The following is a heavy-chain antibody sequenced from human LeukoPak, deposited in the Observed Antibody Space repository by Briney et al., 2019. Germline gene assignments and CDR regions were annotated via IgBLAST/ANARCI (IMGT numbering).Heavy chain of an antibody. D-gene: IGHD4-17*01. CDR3: ARGHYVDYA. CDR2: INQDGSEK. Sequence: GGSLRLSCAASGFIFSTFWMNWVRQAPGKGLDWVASINQDGSEKYYVDSVKGRFTISRDNAKNSLYVEMNSLRGEDTAVYYCARGHYVDYAWGQGTLVTVSS. CDR1: GFIFSTFW. J-gene: IGHJ5*02. V-gene: IGHV3-7*01.